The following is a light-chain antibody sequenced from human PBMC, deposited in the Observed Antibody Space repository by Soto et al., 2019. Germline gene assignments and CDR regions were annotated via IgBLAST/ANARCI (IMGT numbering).Light chain of an antibody. V-gene: IGKV1-39*01. CDR2: AAS. CDR3: QQSYSTPRGVT. J-gene: IGKJ3*01. CDR1: QSISSY. Sequence: DIQMTQSPSSLSASVGDRATITCRASQSISSYLNWYQQKPGKAPKLLIYAASSLQSGVPSRFSGSGSGTDFTLTISSLQPEDFATYYCQQSYSTPRGVTFGPGTKVDIK.